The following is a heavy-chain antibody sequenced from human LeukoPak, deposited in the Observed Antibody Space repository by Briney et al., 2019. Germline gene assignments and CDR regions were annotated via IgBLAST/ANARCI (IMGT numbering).Heavy chain of an antibody. V-gene: IGHV4-59*08. CDR3: ARHSETCSGGSCFLDYFDY. Sequence: SETLSLTCTVSGGSISNYYWSWIRQPPGKGLEWIGYIYYSGSTNYNPSLESRLTISVDTPKNHFSLRLTSVTAADTAVYYCARHSETCSGGSCFLDYFDYRGQGTLVTVSS. CDR1: GGSISNYY. D-gene: IGHD2-15*01. CDR2: IYYSGST. J-gene: IGHJ4*02.